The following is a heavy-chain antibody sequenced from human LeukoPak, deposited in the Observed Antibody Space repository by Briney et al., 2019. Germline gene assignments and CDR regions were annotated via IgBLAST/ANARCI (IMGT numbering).Heavy chain of an antibody. V-gene: IGHV3-23*01. CDR2: ISGSGGST. CDR3: AKDRSSGWHYEFDY. CDR1: GFTFSSSA. D-gene: IGHD6-19*01. Sequence: GGSLRLSCAASGFTFSSSAMSWVRQAPGKGLEWVSSISGSGGSTYYADSVKGRFTISRDNSKKTLYLQMNSLRAEDTAVYYCAKDRSSGWHYEFDYWGQGTLVTVSS. J-gene: IGHJ4*02.